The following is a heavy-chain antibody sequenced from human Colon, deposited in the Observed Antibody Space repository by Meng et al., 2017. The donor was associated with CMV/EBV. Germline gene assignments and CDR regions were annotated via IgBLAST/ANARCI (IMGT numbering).Heavy chain of an antibody. CDR1: GESFSGFY. CDR2: INHSGST. D-gene: IGHD5-12*01. CDR3: ARAPDIGGRPPGPFQY. Sequence: QVQLQEGGAGLLKPSESLAVPSAVYGESFSGFYWSWIRQPPGKGLEWIGEINHSGSTNYNPSLKSRVTISVDTSKNQFSLKLSSVTAADTAVYYCARAPDIGGRPPGPFQYWSQGALVTVSS. V-gene: IGHV4-34*01. J-gene: IGHJ4*02.